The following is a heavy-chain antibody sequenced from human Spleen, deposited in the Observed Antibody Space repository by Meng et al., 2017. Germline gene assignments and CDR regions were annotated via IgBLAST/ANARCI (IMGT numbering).Heavy chain of an antibody. J-gene: IGHJ2*01. Sequence: VQLVEAVAGVEKPGALVKVRCKGSGDTFSGHQMRWGRQAPAQGLEWRGRINPNSGGTNYAQKFQGRVTMTRDTSISTAYMELSSLRSDDTAVYDCARVSGINLRYFDLWGRGTLVTVSS. V-gene: IGHV1-2*06. CDR2: INPNSGGT. CDR1: GDTFSGHQ. CDR3: ARVSGINLRYFDL. D-gene: IGHD3-10*01.